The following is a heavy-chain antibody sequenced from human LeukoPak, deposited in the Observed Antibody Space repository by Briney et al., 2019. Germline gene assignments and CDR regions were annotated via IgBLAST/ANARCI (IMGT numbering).Heavy chain of an antibody. D-gene: IGHD5-18*01. CDR2: IGGNGGTT. J-gene: IGHJ4*02. CDR1: RLDFTKYA. V-gene: IGHV3-23*01. Sequence: LTGGSLRLSCTDSRLDFTKYAINWVRQAPGKGLEWVSVIGGNGGTTHYADSVKGRFTISRDNSNNTVFLQMNSLRAEDSALYYCAKAYWRTAMALDFWGLGTLVTVSS. CDR3: AKAYWRTAMALDF.